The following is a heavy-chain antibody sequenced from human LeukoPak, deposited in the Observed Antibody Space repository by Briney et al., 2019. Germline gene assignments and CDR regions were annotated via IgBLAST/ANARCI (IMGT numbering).Heavy chain of an antibody. D-gene: IGHD3-10*01. J-gene: IGHJ6*03. CDR3: ARQISDYYYYYIDV. CDR1: GGSISSSNYY. Sequence: SETLPLTCSVSGGSISSSNYYWGWIRQPPGQGLEWIGTIYYSGTTYYNPSLESRVTISEDTSRNQFSLTLRSLTAADTAVYYCARQISDYYYYYIDVWGKGTAVTVSS. CDR2: IYYSGTT. V-gene: IGHV4-39*01.